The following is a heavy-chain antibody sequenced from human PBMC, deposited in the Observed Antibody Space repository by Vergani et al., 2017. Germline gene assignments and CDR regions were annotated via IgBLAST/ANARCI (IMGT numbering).Heavy chain of an antibody. D-gene: IGHD3-16*02. V-gene: IGHV3-48*01. CDR1: GFTFSSYS. Sequence: EVQLVESGGGLVQPGGSLRLSCAASGFTFSSYSMNWVRQAPGKGLEWVSYISSSSSTIYYADSVKGRFTISSDNAKNSLYLQMNSLRAEDTAVYYCARAQKFGGVIATRMGFDIWGQGTMVTVSS. CDR2: ISSSSSTI. CDR3: ARAQKFGGVIATRMGFDI. J-gene: IGHJ3*02.